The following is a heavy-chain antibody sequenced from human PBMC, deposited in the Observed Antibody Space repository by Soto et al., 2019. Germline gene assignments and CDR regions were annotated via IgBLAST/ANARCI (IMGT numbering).Heavy chain of an antibody. Sequence: HPGGSLRLSCSPSGFTFSTYALSWVRQAPGKGLEWVSAISASGDNTYYADSVKGRFTISRDDSRDTLYLQMNSLRAEDTALYYCVKPVITLRGATIKGGFDIWGQGTMVTVSS. V-gene: IGHV3-23*01. D-gene: IGHD1-26*01. CDR1: GFTFSTYA. CDR3: VKPVITLRGATIKGGFDI. J-gene: IGHJ3*02. CDR2: ISASGDNT.